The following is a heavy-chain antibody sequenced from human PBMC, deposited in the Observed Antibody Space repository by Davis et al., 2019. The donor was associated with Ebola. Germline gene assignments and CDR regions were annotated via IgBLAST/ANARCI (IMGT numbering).Heavy chain of an antibody. CDR2: ISTYNGNT. CDR1: GYTFTSYG. V-gene: IGHV1-18*01. Sequence: AASVKVSCKASGYTFTSYGISWVRQAPGQGLEWMGWISTYNGNTNYAQKLQGRVTMTTDTSTSTAYMELSSLRSEDTAVYYCARDYLRYGMDVWGQGTTVTVSS. CDR3: ARDYLRYGMDV. J-gene: IGHJ6*02.